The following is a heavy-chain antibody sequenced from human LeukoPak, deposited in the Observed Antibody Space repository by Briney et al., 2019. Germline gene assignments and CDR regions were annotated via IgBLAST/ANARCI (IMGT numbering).Heavy chain of an antibody. CDR2: INSDGSST. Sequence: GGSLRLSCAASGFTFSSYWMHWVRQAPGKGLVWVSRINSDGSSTSYADSVKGRFTISRDNAKNTLYLQMNSLRAEDTAVYYCARVKYWGFGDFDYWGQGTLVTVSS. CDR3: ARVKYWGFGDFDY. D-gene: IGHD7-27*01. V-gene: IGHV3-74*01. CDR1: GFTFSSYW. J-gene: IGHJ4*02.